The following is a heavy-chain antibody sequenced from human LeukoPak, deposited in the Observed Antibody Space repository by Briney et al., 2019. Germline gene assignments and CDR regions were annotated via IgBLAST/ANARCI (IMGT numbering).Heavy chain of an antibody. CDR3: ARDLFSGY. Sequence: GGSLRLSCAASGFIFRSYAMHWVRQAPGKGLEWVAVVSFDGSNKYFEDSGKGRFSISRDNSRNTLYLQMNSLRAEDTAVYYCARDLFSGYWGQGTLVTVSS. D-gene: IGHD3-3*02. CDR2: VSFDGSNK. CDR1: GFIFRSYA. V-gene: IGHV3-30*04. J-gene: IGHJ4*02.